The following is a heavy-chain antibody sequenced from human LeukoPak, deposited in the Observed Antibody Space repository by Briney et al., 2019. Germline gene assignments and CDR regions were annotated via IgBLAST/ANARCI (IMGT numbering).Heavy chain of an antibody. CDR1: GYSFSSYG. Sequence: GASVKVSCKASGYSFSSYGISWVRQAPGQGLEWMGWISAYNGDTHYAQKFQGRVTMTRDMSTSTVYMELSSLRSEDTAVYYCARDRSDAGEPDNWFDPWGQGTLVTVSS. CDR2: ISAYNGDT. V-gene: IGHV1-18*01. J-gene: IGHJ5*02. D-gene: IGHD1-26*01. CDR3: ARDRSDAGEPDNWFDP.